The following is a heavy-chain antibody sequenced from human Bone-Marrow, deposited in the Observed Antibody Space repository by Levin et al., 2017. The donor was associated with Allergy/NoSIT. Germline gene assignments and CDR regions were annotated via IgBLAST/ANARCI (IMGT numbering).Heavy chain of an antibody. CDR3: AKGKGANGDYGSFDY. Sequence: ASVKVSCATSGFTFSTYAMIWVRQAPGKGLEWVSSISNSGNSPYYADSVKGRFTISRDNSKNTVYLQMNSLRVEDTAVYYCAKGKGANGDYGSFDYWGQGTLITVSS. CDR1: GFTFSTYA. V-gene: IGHV3-23*01. J-gene: IGHJ4*02. D-gene: IGHD4-17*01. CDR2: ISNSGNSP.